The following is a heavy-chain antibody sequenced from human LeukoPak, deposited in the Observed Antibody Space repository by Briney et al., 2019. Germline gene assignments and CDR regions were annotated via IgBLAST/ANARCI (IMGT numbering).Heavy chain of an antibody. Sequence: PSETLSLTCSVSGGSISNYYWSWIRQAPGKGLEWIGYIYDSGSTNYNPSLKSRVTILLETSKSQFSLQLSSVTAADTAVYYCTRKDRGRNWFDPWGQGTLVTVSS. CDR3: TRKDRGRNWFDP. CDR1: GGSISNYY. J-gene: IGHJ5*02. CDR2: IYDSGST. V-gene: IGHV4-59*01.